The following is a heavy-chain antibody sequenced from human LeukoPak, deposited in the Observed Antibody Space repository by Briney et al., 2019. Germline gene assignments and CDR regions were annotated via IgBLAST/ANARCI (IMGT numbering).Heavy chain of an antibody. Sequence: GASVKVSCKASGYTFTDYYMHRVRQAPGQGLEWMGWIIPNSGGTNYAQKFKGRVTMTRDTSISTAYMELSSLRFDDTAVYYCARDNGGSYYGAWGQGTLVTVSS. J-gene: IGHJ5*02. CDR2: IIPNSGGT. CDR1: GYTFTDYY. D-gene: IGHD1-26*01. CDR3: ARDNGGSYYGA. V-gene: IGHV1-2*02.